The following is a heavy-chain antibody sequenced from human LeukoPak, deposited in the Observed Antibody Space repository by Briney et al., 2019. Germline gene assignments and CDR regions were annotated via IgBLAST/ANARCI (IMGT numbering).Heavy chain of an antibody. Sequence: GGSLRLSCAASGFSFDEFGISWVRQAPGQGLEWVSGINWSGDSTGYADSVKGRFTISRDNAEKSVYLQMTNLRADGTAFYYCARASSSVVTAVFDYWGQGTMVTVSS. CDR3: ARASSSVVTAVFDY. CDR2: INWSGDST. CDR1: GFSFDEFG. J-gene: IGHJ4*02. V-gene: IGHV3-20*04. D-gene: IGHD2-21*02.